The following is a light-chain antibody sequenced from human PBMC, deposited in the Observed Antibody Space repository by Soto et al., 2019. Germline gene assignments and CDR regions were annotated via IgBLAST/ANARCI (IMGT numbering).Light chain of an antibody. CDR1: SSGVGGYNY. CDR3: SSYTSSSTPYV. CDR2: DVS. V-gene: IGLV2-14*01. J-gene: IGLJ1*01. Sequence: QSVLTQPGSVSGSPGQSITISCTGTSSGVGGYNYVSWYQQHPGKAPKLMIYDVSNRPSGVSNRFSGSKSGNTASLTISGLQAEDEADYYCSSYTSSSTPYVFGTGTKVTVL.